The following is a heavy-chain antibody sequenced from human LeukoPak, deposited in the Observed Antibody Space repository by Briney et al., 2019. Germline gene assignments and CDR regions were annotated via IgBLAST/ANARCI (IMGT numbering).Heavy chain of an antibody. V-gene: IGHV3-7*03. CDR1: GFTFSSYG. D-gene: IGHD6-13*01. Sequence: GGSLRLSCAASGFTFSSYGMHWVRQAPGKGLEWVANIKHDGSEKYYVDSVKGRFTVSRDNAKNSLYLQMNSLRAEDTALYYCARTSGTNYHYYMDVWGKGTTVTVSS. J-gene: IGHJ6*03. CDR3: ARTSGTNYHYYMDV. CDR2: IKHDGSEK.